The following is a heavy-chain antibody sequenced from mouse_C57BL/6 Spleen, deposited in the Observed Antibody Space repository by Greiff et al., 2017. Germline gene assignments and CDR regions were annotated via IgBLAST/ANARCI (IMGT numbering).Heavy chain of an antibody. V-gene: IGHV8-12*01. CDR2: LYWDDDK. Sequence: QVQLQESGPGLLQSSQTLSLTCSFSGFSLSTSGMGVCWTRQPSGKGLEWLAHLYWDDDKRYNPSLKRRLTISKDTSRNQVFLKITSVYAADTATYYCARSKNCERDFDVWGTGTTVTVSS. J-gene: IGHJ1*03. D-gene: IGHD4-1*01. CDR1: GFSLSTSGMG. CDR3: ARSKNCERDFDV.